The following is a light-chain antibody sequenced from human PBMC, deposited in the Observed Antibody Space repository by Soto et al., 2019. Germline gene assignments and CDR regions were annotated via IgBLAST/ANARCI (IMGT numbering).Light chain of an antibody. Sequence: QSVLTQPASVSGSPGQSITISCTGTSSDVGGYNYVSWYQQHLGKAPKLMIYEVSNRPSGVSNRFSGSKSGNTASLTISGLQAEDEADYYCSSYTSSSTHVVFGGGTKLTVL. V-gene: IGLV2-14*01. J-gene: IGLJ2*01. CDR2: EVS. CDR3: SSYTSSSTHVV. CDR1: SSDVGGYNY.